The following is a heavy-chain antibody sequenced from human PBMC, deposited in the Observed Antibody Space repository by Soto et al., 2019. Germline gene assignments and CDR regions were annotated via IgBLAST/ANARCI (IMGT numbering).Heavy chain of an antibody. CDR3: ARDGSGEDCSGDKCYYFDY. CDR1: EFAFSRYW. V-gene: IGHV3-74*01. D-gene: IGHD2-15*01. CDR2: INTGGSST. Sequence: GGSLRLSCVASEFAFSRYWMHWVRQPPGKGLEWVSRINTGGSSTGYADSVKGRFTISRDNAKNSVSLQMNSLRAEDTAVYYCARDGSGEDCSGDKCYYFDYWGLGTLVTVSS. J-gene: IGHJ4*02.